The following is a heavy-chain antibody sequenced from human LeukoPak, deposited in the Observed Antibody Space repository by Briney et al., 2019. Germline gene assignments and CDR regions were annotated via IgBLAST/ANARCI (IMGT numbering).Heavy chain of an antibody. CDR3: ARVRARAGDIVVVPAAPNDAFDI. CDR2: TYYRSKWSN. Sequence: SQTLSLTCAISGDSVSSNSAAWNWIRQSPSRGLEWLGRTYYRSKWSNDYAVSVKSRITINPDTSKNQFSLQLNSVTPEDTAVYYCARVRARAGDIVVVPAAPNDAFDIWGQGTMVTVSS. J-gene: IGHJ3*02. CDR1: GDSVSSNSAA. D-gene: IGHD2-2*01. V-gene: IGHV6-1*01.